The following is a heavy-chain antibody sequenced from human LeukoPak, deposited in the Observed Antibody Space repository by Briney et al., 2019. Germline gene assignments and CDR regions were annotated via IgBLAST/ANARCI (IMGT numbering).Heavy chain of an antibody. CDR3: AKEGGVSSYYWYFDL. D-gene: IGHD2-8*02. CDR2: ISWNSGSI. J-gene: IGHJ2*01. V-gene: IGHV3-9*03. CDR1: GFTFDDYA. Sequence: PGRSLRLSCAASGFTFDDYAMHWVRQAPGKGLEWVSGISWNSGSIGYADSVKGRFTISRDNAKNSLYLQMNSLRAEDMALYYCAKEGGVSSYYWYFDLWGRGTLVTVSS.